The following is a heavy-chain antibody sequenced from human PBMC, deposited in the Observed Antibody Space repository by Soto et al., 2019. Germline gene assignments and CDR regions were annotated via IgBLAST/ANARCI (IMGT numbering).Heavy chain of an antibody. CDR3: ASLLTTVTTTYYYYGMDV. J-gene: IGHJ6*02. D-gene: IGHD4-17*01. CDR1: GYTFTSYG. CDR2: MNPNSGNT. Sequence: ASVKVSCKAFGYTFTSYGGSWVRQAPGQGLEWMGWMNPNSGNTGYAQKFQGRVTMTRNTSISKAYMELSSLRSEDTAVYYCASLLTTVTTTYYYYGMDVWGQGTTVTVSS. V-gene: IGHV1-8*02.